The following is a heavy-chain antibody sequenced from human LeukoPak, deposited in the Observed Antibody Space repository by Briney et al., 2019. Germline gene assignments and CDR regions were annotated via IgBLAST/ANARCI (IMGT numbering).Heavy chain of an antibody. J-gene: IGHJ4*02. CDR3: AKDGTGAYFDY. CDR2: IWYDGSNK. D-gene: IGHD7-27*01. Sequence: GGSLRLSCAASGFTFSSYGMHWVRQAPGKGLEWVAVIWYDGSNKYYADSVKGRFTISRDNSKNTLYLQMNGLRAEDTAVYYCAKDGTGAYFDYWGQGTLVTVSS. V-gene: IGHV3-33*06. CDR1: GFTFSSYG.